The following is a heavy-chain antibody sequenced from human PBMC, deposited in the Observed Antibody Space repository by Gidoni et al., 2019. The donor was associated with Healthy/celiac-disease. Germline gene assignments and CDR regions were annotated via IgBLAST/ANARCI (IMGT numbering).Heavy chain of an antibody. CDR3: ARDRDHGGNFEDY. CDR2: ISGGGKTI. V-gene: IGHV3-11*01. D-gene: IGHD2-21*01. J-gene: IGHJ4*02. CDR1: GFTFSDYY. Sequence: QVQLVESGGGLVKPGGSLRLSFAASGFTFSDYYMSWIRQAPGKGLEWVSYISGGGKTIYYADSVRGRFTISRDNAKNSLYLQMNSLRVEDTAVYYCARDRDHGGNFEDYWGQGTLVTVSS.